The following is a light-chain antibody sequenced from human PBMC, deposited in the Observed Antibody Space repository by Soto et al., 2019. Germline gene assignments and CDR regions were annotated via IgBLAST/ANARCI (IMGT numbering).Light chain of an antibody. J-gene: IGKJ1*01. Sequence: EIVFTQSPGTLSLSAGERATLSCRASQSLSSSYLAWYQQKPGQAPRLLIYGASSRATGIPDRFSGSGSGTDFTLTISXLEPEDFAVYYCQQYGNSRKFGQGTKVDTK. CDR2: GAS. V-gene: IGKV3-20*01. CDR1: QSLSSSY. CDR3: QQYGNSRK.